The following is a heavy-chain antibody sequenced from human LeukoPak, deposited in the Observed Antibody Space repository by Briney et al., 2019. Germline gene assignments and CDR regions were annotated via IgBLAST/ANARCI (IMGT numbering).Heavy chain of an antibody. V-gene: IGHV1-46*01. D-gene: IGHD4-23*01. CDR3: ARSQGGNTLWFDP. CDR2: INTSGGST. J-gene: IGHJ5*02. Sequence: ASVKVSCKASGYTFTSYYMHWVRQAPGQGLEWMGIINTSGGSTTYAQKFQGRVSMTRDTSTSTVYLEVSSLRAEDTAVYYCARSQGGNTLWFDPWGQGTLVTVSS. CDR1: GYTFTSYY.